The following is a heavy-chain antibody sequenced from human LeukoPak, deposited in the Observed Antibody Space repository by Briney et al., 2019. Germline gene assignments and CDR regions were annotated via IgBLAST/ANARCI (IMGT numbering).Heavy chain of an antibody. Sequence: GGSLRLSCAASGFTFSSYAMHWVRQAPGKGLEWVAVISYDGGNKYYADSVKGRFTISRDNSKNTLYLQMNSLRAEDTAVYYCARDSSGYFPYWGQGTLVTVSS. CDR3: ARDSSGYFPY. CDR2: ISYDGGNK. CDR1: GFTFSSYA. V-gene: IGHV3-30-3*01. D-gene: IGHD3-22*01. J-gene: IGHJ4*02.